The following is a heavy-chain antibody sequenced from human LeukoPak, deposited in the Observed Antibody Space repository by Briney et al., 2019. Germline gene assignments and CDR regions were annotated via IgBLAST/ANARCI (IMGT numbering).Heavy chain of an antibody. V-gene: IGHV1-2*02. CDR1: GYTFTGYY. CDR3: ARDPTGFGALIGYGGTWDY. J-gene: IGHJ4*02. Sequence: GASVTVSCKASGYTFTGYYMHWVQQAPGQGLDWMGWINPNSGGTNYAQKFQGRVTMTRDTSISTAYMELSRLRSDDTAVYYCARDPTGFGALIGYGGTWDYWGQGTLVTVSS. CDR2: INPNSGGT. D-gene: IGHD3-9*01.